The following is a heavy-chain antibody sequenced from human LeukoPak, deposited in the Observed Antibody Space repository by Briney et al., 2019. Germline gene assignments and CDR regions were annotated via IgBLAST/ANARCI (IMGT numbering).Heavy chain of an antibody. J-gene: IGHJ4*02. V-gene: IGHV3-11*01. CDR2: ISSSGNTM. CDR1: GFTFSDYY. Sequence: GGSLRLSCAASGFTFSDYYMSWIRQAPGKGLEWVSYISSSGNTMYYADSVKGRFTISRDNAKNSLYLQMNSLRAEDTAVCYCARAVGATHFDYWGQGTLVTVSS. D-gene: IGHD1-26*01. CDR3: ARAVGATHFDY.